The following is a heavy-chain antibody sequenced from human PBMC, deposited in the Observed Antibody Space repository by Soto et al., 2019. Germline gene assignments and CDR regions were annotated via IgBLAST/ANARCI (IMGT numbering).Heavy chain of an antibody. CDR2: INPSGGST. CDR1: GYTFTSYY. V-gene: IGHV1-46*03. CDR3: ARVTCVAGTIDGLDP. Sequence: GASVKSCKASGYTFTSYYMHWVRQAPGQGLEWMGIINPSGGSTSYAQKFQGRVTMTRDTSTSTVYMELSSLRSEDTAVYYCARVTCVAGTIDGLDPWGQGTLVTVSS. D-gene: IGHD1-7*01. J-gene: IGHJ5*02.